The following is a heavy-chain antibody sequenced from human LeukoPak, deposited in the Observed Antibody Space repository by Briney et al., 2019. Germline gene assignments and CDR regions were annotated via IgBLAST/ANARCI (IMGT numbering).Heavy chain of an antibody. V-gene: IGHV1-46*01. CDR2: SNPGGGAT. Sequence: ASVKVSCKASGDTFINDYIHWVRQAPGQGLEWMGVSNPGGGATTYAQKFQGRVTMTRDMSTSTVYMELRSLRSADTAVYYCARGNDGWPHYYYYFMDVWGKGTTVAVSS. J-gene: IGHJ6*03. CDR3: ARGNDGWPHYYYYFMDV. D-gene: IGHD1-1*01. CDR1: GDTFINDY.